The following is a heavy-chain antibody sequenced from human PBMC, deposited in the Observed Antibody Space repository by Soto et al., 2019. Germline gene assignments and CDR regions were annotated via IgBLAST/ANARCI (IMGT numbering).Heavy chain of an antibody. CDR1: GYTFTSYG. CDR3: ARAESIAAPVGWFDP. J-gene: IGHJ5*02. D-gene: IGHD6-6*01. CDR2: ICAYNGNT. Sequence: GASVKVSCKASGYTFTSYGISWVRQAPGQGLEWMGWICAYNGNTNYAQKLQGRVTMTTDTSTSTAYMELRSLRSDDTAVYYCARAESIAAPVGWFDPWGQGTLVTVSS. V-gene: IGHV1-18*04.